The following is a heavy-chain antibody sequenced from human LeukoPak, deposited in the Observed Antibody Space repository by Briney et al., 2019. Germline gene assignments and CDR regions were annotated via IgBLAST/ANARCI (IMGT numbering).Heavy chain of an antibody. CDR1: GYTFTSYG. CDR3: ARWYSSGWYVLDY. D-gene: IGHD6-19*01. Sequence: ASVKVSCKASGYTFTSYGISWVRQAPGQGLEWMGWINPNSGGTNYAQKFQGRVTMTRDTSISTAYMELSRLRSDDTAVYYCARWYSSGWYVLDYWGQGTLVTVSS. V-gene: IGHV1-2*02. CDR2: INPNSGGT. J-gene: IGHJ4*02.